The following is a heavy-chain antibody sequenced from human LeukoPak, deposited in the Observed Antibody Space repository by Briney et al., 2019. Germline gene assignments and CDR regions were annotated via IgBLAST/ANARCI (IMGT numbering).Heavy chain of an antibody. CDR1: GFTFRRYW. CDR2: MSGDGSST. CDR3: ARSATDAFDI. V-gene: IGHV3-74*01. J-gene: IGHJ3*02. Sequence: GGSLRLSCEASGFTFRRYWMYWVRQDPAKGLVWVSHMSGDGSSTSYADSVKGRFTISRDNAKNTLYLEMNRLKAEDTAVYYCARSATDAFDIWGQGTMVTVSS.